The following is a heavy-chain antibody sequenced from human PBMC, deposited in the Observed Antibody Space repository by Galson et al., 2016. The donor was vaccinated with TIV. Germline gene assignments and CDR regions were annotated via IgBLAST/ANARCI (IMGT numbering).Heavy chain of an antibody. J-gene: IGHJ5*02. V-gene: IGHV3-7*01. D-gene: IGHD2-2*01. Sequence: SLRLSCAAFGFTFNAYAMHWLRQAPGKGLEWVASINQGGSEKDYVDSVKGRFTISRDNAQTSLYLQMDSLRAEDTAVYYCARMLFDIVGAPAATPTGYFDPWGQGTLVTVSS. CDR2: INQGGSEK. CDR1: GFTFNAYA. CDR3: ARMLFDIVGAPAATPTGYFDP.